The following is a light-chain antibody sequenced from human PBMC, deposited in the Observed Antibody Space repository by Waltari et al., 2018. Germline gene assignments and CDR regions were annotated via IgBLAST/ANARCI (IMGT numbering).Light chain of an antibody. J-gene: IGLJ3*02. CDR3: SSYTSTNTWV. V-gene: IGLV2-18*02. CDR2: EVT. Sequence: QSALTQPPSVSGSPGQSVTISCTGTSGDVGGFNRVPWYPQPPGTAPQVMIYEVTNRPSGVPDRFSGSKSGNTASLIISGLQAEDEADYYCSSYTSTNTWVFGGGTKLTVL. CDR1: SGDVGGFNR.